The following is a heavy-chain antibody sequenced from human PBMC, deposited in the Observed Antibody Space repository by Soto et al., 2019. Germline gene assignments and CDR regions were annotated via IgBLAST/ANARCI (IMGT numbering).Heavy chain of an antibody. V-gene: IGHV4-59*08. CDR3: ARTPNYCSGGSCYPYYFDY. CDR1: GGSISPYY. J-gene: IGHJ4*02. Sequence: PSETLSLTCTVSGGSISPYYWNWIRQPPGKGLEWIGYIYYTGATNYNPSLKSRVTISVDTSKNQFSLKLSSVTAADTAVYYCARTPNYCSGGSCYPYYFDYWGQGTLVTVSS. D-gene: IGHD2-15*01. CDR2: IYYTGAT.